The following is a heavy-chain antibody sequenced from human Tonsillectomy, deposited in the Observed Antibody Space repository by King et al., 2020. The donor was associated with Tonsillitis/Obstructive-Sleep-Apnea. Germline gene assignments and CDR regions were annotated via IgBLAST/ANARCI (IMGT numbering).Heavy chain of an antibody. CDR1: GFSLTTSGMC. J-gene: IGHJ3*02. CDR2: IDWDDDK. Sequence: TLQESGPALVKPTQTLTLTCTFSGFSLTTSGMCVSWIRQPPGQALEWLARIDWDDDKFYSTSLKTRLTISKDTSKNQVVLTMTNMGPVDTATYYCAPDLVHEVGAIRAYLENAFGIWGQGKMVTASS. D-gene: IGHD1-26*01. V-gene: IGHV2-70*04. CDR3: APDLVHEVGAIRAYLENAFGI.